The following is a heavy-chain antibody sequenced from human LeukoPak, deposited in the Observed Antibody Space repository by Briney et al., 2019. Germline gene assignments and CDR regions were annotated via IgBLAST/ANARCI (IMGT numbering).Heavy chain of an antibody. J-gene: IGHJ4*02. V-gene: IGHV4-59*01. CDR2: IYYSGST. CDR1: GGSISSYY. D-gene: IGHD6-19*01. Sequence: SETLSLTCTVSGGSISSYYWSWIRQPPGKGLEWIGYIYYSGSTNYNPSLKSRVTISVDTSKNQFSLKLSSVTTADTAVYYCARDGYSSGLDYWGQGALVTVSS. CDR3: ARDGYSSGLDY.